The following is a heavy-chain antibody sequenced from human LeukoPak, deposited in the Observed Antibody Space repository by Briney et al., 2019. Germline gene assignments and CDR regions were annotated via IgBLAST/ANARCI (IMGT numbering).Heavy chain of an antibody. CDR1: GFTFSGYA. D-gene: IGHD2-15*01. CDR2: ISGSGDIT. CDR3: AKDRRSGGSCSDY. J-gene: IGHJ4*02. Sequence: GGSLRLSCAASGFTFSGYAMSWVRQAPGRGLEWVSTISGSGDITYYAGSVKGRLTISRDNSKNTLYLQMNSLRAEDTAVYYCAKDRRSGGSCSDYWGQGTLVTVSS. V-gene: IGHV3-23*01.